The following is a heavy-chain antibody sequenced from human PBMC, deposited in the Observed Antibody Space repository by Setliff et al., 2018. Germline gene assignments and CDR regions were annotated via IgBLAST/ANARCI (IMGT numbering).Heavy chain of an antibody. Sequence: SETLSLTCGGYAGSLSDYYWSWIRQPPGKGLEWIGEINQSGSTTYNPSLKGRVTISMDTSKNQFSLKLTSVTAADTAVYYCARGYYDFWSGIIPPFANWGQGTLVTVSS. CDR1: AGSLSDYY. CDR2: INQSGST. V-gene: IGHV4-34*01. CDR3: ARGYYDFWSGIIPPFAN. D-gene: IGHD3-3*01. J-gene: IGHJ4*02.